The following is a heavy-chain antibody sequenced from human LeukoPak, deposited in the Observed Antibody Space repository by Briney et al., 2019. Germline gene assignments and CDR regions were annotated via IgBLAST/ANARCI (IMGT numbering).Heavy chain of an antibody. V-gene: IGHV3-21*01. CDR1: GFTFSSYS. D-gene: IGHD3-10*01. J-gene: IGHJ4*02. CDR2: ISSSSSYI. Sequence: PGGSLRLSCAASGFTFSSYSMNWVRQAPGKGLEWVSSISSSSSYIYYADSVKGRFTISRDNAKNSLYLQMNSLRAEDTAVYYCARDIVSGSGSLDYWGQGTLVTVSS. CDR3: ARDIVSGSGSLDY.